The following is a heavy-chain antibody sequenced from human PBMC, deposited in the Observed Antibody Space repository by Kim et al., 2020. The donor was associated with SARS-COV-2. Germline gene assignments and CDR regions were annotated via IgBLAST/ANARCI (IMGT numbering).Heavy chain of an antibody. Sequence: SETLSLTCTVSGGSISSYYWSWIRQPPGKGLEWIGYIYYSGSTNYNPSLKSRVTISVDTSKNQFSLKLSSVTAADTAVYYCARAIVATRWFDPWGQGTLVTVSS. CDR1: GGSISSYY. D-gene: IGHD5-12*01. CDR3: ARAIVATRWFDP. J-gene: IGHJ5*02. CDR2: IYYSGST. V-gene: IGHV4-59*01.